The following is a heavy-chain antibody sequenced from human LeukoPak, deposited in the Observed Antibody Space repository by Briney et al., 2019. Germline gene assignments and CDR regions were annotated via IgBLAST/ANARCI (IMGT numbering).Heavy chain of an antibody. Sequence: GRSLRLSCAASGFTFDDYAMHWVRQAPGKGLEWVSGISWNSGSIGYADSVKGRFTISRDNAKNSLYLQMNSLRAEDMALYYCAKDISPGGSWYEGYYFDYWGQGTLVTVSS. CDR1: GFTFDDYA. CDR3: AKDISPGGSWYEGYYFDY. CDR2: ISWNSGSI. J-gene: IGHJ4*02. V-gene: IGHV3-9*03. D-gene: IGHD6-13*01.